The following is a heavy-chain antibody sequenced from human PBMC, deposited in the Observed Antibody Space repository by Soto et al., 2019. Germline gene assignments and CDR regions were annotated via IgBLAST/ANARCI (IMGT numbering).Heavy chain of an antibody. J-gene: IGHJ5*02. CDR3: ARCTVDTIVTSGWCHYLDP. Sequence: GGSLRLSCAASGFTFSSYGMHWVRQAPGMGLEWVAAVWYDGSNTYYADSVRGRFTVSRDNSKNTLYLQMNSLRAEDTAIYFCARCTVDTIVTSGWCHYLDPWGQGTLVTVSS. CDR1: GFTFSSYG. D-gene: IGHD6-19*01. CDR2: VWYDGSNT. V-gene: IGHV3-33*01.